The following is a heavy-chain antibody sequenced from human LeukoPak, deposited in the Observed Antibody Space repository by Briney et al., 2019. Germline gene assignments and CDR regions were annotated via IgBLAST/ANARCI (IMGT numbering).Heavy chain of an antibody. J-gene: IGHJ4*02. Sequence: SETLSLTCTVSGGSISSYYWSWIRQPPGKGLEWIGYIYYSGSTNYNPSLKSRVTISVDTSKNQFSLKLSSMTAADTAVYYCARGALLWFGDRMEYYFDYWGQGTLLTVSS. CDR3: ARGALLWFGDRMEYYFDY. CDR1: GGSISSYY. CDR2: IYYSGST. D-gene: IGHD3-10*01. V-gene: IGHV4-59*01.